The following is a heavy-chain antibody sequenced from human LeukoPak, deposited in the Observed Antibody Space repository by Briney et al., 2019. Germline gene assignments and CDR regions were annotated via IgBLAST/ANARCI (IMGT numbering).Heavy chain of an antibody. Sequence: GGSLRLSCAASGFTFSSYNMKWVRQAPGKGLEWVSSISSRSSYIFYADSVKGRFTISRDNAKKSLYLQMNSLRAEDTAVYYCASGVDYFDYWGQGTLVTVSS. V-gene: IGHV3-21*01. CDR2: ISSRSSYI. CDR3: ASGVDYFDY. D-gene: IGHD3-3*01. J-gene: IGHJ4*02. CDR1: GFTFSSYN.